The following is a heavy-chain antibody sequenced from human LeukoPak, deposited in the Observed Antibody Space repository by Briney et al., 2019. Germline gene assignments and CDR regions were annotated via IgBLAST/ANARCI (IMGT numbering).Heavy chain of an antibody. D-gene: IGHD6-19*01. V-gene: IGHV1-18*01. CDR3: ARSPSSGWFPSDY. CDR2: ISPYNDKT. J-gene: IGHJ4*02. Sequence: ASVKVSCKASGYTFTSYGISWVRQAPGQGLEWMGWISPYNDKTKYVQKLQDRVSMTTDTSSTTAYMELRSLRSDDTAVYYCARSPSSGWFPSDYWGQGTLVTVSS. CDR1: GYTFTSYG.